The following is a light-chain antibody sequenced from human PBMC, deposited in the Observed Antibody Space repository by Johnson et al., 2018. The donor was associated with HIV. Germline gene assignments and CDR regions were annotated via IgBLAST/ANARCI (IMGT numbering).Light chain of an antibody. V-gene: IGLV1-51*02. CDR2: ENN. CDR1: SSNIGNNY. Sequence: QSVLTQPPSVSAAPGQKVTISCSGSSSNIGNNYVSWYQQLPGTAPKLLIYENNKRPSGIPDRFSGSKSGTSAALGITGLQTGDEAVYYCGTWDSSLSAHYVFGTGTKITVL. CDR3: GTWDSSLSAHYV. J-gene: IGLJ1*01.